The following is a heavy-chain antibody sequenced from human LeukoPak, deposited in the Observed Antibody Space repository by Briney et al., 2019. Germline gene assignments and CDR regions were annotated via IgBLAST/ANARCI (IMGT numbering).Heavy chain of an antibody. D-gene: IGHD2-2*01. Sequence: PSETLSLTCTVSGGSISSSSYYWGWIRQPPGKGLEWIGSIYYSGSTYYNPSLKSRVTISVDTSKNQFSLKLSSVTAADTAVYYCARELDCSSTSCLLGDWFDPWGQGTLVTVSS. CDR2: IYYSGST. CDR3: ARELDCSSTSCLLGDWFDP. J-gene: IGHJ5*02. V-gene: IGHV4-39*07. CDR1: GGSISSSSYY.